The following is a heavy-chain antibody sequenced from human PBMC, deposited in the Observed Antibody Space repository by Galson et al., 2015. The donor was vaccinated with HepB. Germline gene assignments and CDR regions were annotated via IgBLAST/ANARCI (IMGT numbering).Heavy chain of an antibody. J-gene: IGHJ4*02. V-gene: IGHV3-74*01. CDR1: GFTFRSYW. Sequence: LRLSCAASGFTFRSYWMHWVRQAPGKGLVWVSRINGDGTSTNYADSVKGRFTISRDNAKNTLYMQVNSLRAEDTAVYYCAREYSSSSGRTFDYWGQGTLVTVSS. CDR2: INGDGTST. D-gene: IGHD6-6*01. CDR3: AREYSSSSGRTFDY.